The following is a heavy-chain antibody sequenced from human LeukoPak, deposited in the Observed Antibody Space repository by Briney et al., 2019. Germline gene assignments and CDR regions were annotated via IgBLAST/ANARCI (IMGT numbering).Heavy chain of an antibody. Sequence: PSQTLSLTCTVSGGSISSGGYYWSWIRQHPGKGLEWIGYIYYSGSTYYNPSLKSRVTISVDTSKNQFSLKLSSVTAADTAVYYCASRETSWSHLRRVPPPTQDYWGQGTLVTVSS. CDR1: GGSISSGGYY. J-gene: IGHJ4*02. CDR3: ASRETSWSHLRRVPPPTQDY. D-gene: IGHD1/OR15-1a*01. V-gene: IGHV4-31*03. CDR2: IYYSGST.